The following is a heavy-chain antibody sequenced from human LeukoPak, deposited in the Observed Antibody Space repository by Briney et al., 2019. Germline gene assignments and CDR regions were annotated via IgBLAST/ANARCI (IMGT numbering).Heavy chain of an antibody. D-gene: IGHD3-10*01. Sequence: GGSLRLSCAASGFPFSDDWMSWVRQAPGRGLEWVARIKKKGDGGTTDYAAPVKGRFTISRDDSKNMLYLEMNNLKIEDTAVYYCTTVTMVRDYDYWGQGTLVTVSS. CDR1: GFPFSDDW. CDR3: TTVTMVRDYDY. J-gene: IGHJ4*02. V-gene: IGHV3-15*01. CDR2: IKKKGDGGTT.